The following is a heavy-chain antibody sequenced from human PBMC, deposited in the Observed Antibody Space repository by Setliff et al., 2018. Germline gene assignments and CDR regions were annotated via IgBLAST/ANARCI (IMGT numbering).Heavy chain of an antibody. Sequence: LSLTCTVSGDSISSGDYYWSWIRQPPGKGLEWIGYIYYSGSTYYNPSLRSRVTISLDTSKNQFSPKLTSVTAADTAVYYCAGGRRYDYGWDFDYWGQGTLVTVSS. CDR3: AGGRRYDYGWDFDY. V-gene: IGHV4-30-4*08. D-gene: IGHD4-17*01. CDR2: IYYSGST. J-gene: IGHJ4*02. CDR1: GDSISSGDYY.